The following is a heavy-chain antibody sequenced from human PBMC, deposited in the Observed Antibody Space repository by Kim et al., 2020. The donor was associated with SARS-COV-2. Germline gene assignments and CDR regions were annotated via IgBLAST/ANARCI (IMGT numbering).Heavy chain of an antibody. CDR3: ARGKQPLDLSWFDP. Sequence: TPSLKGRVTISVATSKTQFSLKLSSVTAADTAVYYCARGKQPLDLSWFDPWGQGTLVTVSS. V-gene: IGHV4-59*09. J-gene: IGHJ5*02. D-gene: IGHD6-13*01.